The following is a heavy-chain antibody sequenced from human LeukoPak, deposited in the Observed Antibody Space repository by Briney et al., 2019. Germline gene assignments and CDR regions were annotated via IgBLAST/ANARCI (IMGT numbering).Heavy chain of an antibody. Sequence: PSETLSLTCTVSGGSISSYYWSWIRQPPGKGLEWIGYIYYSGSTTNYNPSLESRVTISIDTSKNQLSLKLSSVTAVDTAVYYCARGSQSLGYCSGGSCRAKIFDYWGQGTLVTVSS. J-gene: IGHJ4*02. CDR2: IYYSGSTT. CDR1: GGSISSYY. CDR3: ARGSQSLGYCSGGSCRAKIFDY. V-gene: IGHV4-59*12. D-gene: IGHD2-15*01.